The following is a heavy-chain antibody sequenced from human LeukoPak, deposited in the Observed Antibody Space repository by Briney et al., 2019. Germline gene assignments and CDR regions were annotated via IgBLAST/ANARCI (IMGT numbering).Heavy chain of an antibody. CDR3: AKSDTGFWYFDL. CDR2: ISGSGGST. D-gene: IGHD1-14*01. CDR1: GFTFSSYA. Sequence: GVSLRLSSSASGFTFSSYAMSWLPQAPGKGRKGFLTISGSGGSTDYADSVKGRFTSARDNSKNTLYLQRNSLRAEDTAVYYCAKSDTGFWYFDLWGRGTLVTVSS. V-gene: IGHV3-23*01. J-gene: IGHJ2*01.